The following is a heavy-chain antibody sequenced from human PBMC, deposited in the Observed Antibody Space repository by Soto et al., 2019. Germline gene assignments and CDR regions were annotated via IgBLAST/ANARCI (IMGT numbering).Heavy chain of an antibody. Sequence: SETLSLTCAVYGGSFSGYYWSWIRQPPGKGLEWIGEINRSGSTNYNPSLKSRVTISVDGSKNQFFLKVRSVTAADTAVYYCARETYGDYVAYFDPWGQGILVTVSS. CDR3: ARETYGDYVAYFDP. V-gene: IGHV4-34*01. D-gene: IGHD4-17*01. CDR2: INRSGST. CDR1: GGSFSGYY. J-gene: IGHJ5*02.